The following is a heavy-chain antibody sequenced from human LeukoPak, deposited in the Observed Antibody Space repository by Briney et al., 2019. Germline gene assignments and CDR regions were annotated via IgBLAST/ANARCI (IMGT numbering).Heavy chain of an antibody. D-gene: IGHD4-17*01. CDR1: GGSISSYY. V-gene: IGHV4-59*08. CDR2: IYYGGST. CDR3: ARRATVTNYYYYGMDV. Sequence: SETLSLTCTVSGGSISSYYWSWIRQPPGKGLEWIGYIYYGGSTNYNPSLKSRVTISVDTSKNQFSLKLSSVTAADTAVYYCARRATVTNYYYYGMDVWGQGTTVTVSS. J-gene: IGHJ6*02.